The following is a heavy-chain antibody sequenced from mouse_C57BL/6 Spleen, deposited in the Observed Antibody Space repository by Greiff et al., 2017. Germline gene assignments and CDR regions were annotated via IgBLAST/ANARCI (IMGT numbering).Heavy chain of an antibody. CDR2: IYPGSGST. CDR3: ATWFKAY. J-gene: IGHJ3*01. V-gene: IGHV1-55*01. Sequence: QVQLQQPGAELVKPGASVKMSCKASGYTFTSYWITWVKQRPGQGLEWIGDIYPGSGSTNYNEKFKSKATLTVDTSSSTAYMQLSSLTADDSAVYYCATWFKAYWGQGTLVTVSA. D-gene: IGHD2-2*01. CDR1: GYTFTSYW.